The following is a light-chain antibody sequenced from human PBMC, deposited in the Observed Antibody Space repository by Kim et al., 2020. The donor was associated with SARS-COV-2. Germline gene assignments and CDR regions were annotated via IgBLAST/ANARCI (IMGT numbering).Light chain of an antibody. CDR2: RNN. Sequence: QGVTISCSGSSSNIGSNYVYWYQQLPGTAPKLLIYRNNQRPSGVPDRISGSKSGTSASLAISGLRSEDEAEYYCAAWDDSLSGSWVFGGGTQLTVL. CDR3: AAWDDSLSGSWV. J-gene: IGLJ3*02. CDR1: SSNIGSNY. V-gene: IGLV1-47*01.